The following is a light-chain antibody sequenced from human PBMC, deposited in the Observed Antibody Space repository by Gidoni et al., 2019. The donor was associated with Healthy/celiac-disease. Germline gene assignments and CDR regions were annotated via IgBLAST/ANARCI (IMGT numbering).Light chain of an antibody. J-gene: IGLJ1*01. CDR2: EVS. Sequence: QSALTQPPSVSGSPGQSVTISCTENSSDVGSYNRVSWYQQPPGTAPKLMIFEVSNRPSAVPDRFSGSKSGNTASLTISGLQAEDEADYYCSSYTSSSTLYVFGTGTKVTVL. V-gene: IGLV2-18*02. CDR1: SSDVGSYNR. CDR3: SSYTSSSTLYV.